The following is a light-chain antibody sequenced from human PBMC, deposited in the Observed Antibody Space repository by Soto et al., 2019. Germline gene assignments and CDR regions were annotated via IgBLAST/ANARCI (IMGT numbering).Light chain of an antibody. CDR2: DVS. CDR3: SSYTSSSPYV. V-gene: IGLV2-14*01. CDR1: SSDVGGYNY. Sequence: QSALTQPASVSGSPGQSITISCTGTSSDVGGYNYVSWYQQHPGKAPKLMIYDVSNRPSGVSNRFSGSKSGNTASLTISGPQAEDEADYYCSSYTSSSPYVFGTGTKVTVL. J-gene: IGLJ1*01.